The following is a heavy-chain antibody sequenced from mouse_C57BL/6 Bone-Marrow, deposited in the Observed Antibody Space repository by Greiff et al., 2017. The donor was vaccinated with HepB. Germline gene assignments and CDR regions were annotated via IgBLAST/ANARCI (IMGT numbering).Heavy chain of an antibody. Sequence: EVQLQQSGAELVWPGASVKLSCTASGFNIKDDYMHWVKQRPEQGLEWIGWIDPENGDTEYASKFQGKATITADTSSNTAYLQLSSLTSVDTAVYYCTTLGSNGTIYYAMDYWGQGTSVTVSS. CDR3: TTLGSNGTIYYAMDY. CDR1: GFNIKDDY. V-gene: IGHV14-4*01. CDR2: IDPENGDT. J-gene: IGHJ4*01. D-gene: IGHD2-5*01.